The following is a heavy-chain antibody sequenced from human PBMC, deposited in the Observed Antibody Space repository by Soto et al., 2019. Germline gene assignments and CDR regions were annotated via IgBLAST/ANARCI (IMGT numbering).Heavy chain of an antibody. Sequence: QVQLQESGPGLVKPSQTLSLTCTVSGGSNSSGHYYWSWIRQPPGKGLEWIGYIYYSGSTYYNPSLKSRVTISVDTSKNQFSLKLNSVTAADTAVYYCARALYDYGSAAPKGYFDYWGHGTLVTVSS. V-gene: IGHV4-30-4*01. CDR1: GGSNSSGHYY. J-gene: IGHJ4*01. D-gene: IGHD4-17*01. CDR3: ARALYDYGSAAPKGYFDY. CDR2: IYYSGST.